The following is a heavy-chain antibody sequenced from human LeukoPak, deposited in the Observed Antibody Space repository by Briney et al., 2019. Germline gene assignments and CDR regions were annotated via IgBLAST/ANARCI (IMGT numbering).Heavy chain of an antibody. V-gene: IGHV3-30*04. CDR3: AAYYYDSSGYWDYYYMDV. J-gene: IGHJ6*03. CDR2: ISYDGSNK. CDR1: GFTFSSYA. D-gene: IGHD3-22*01. Sequence: GGSLRLSCAASGFTFSSYAMHWVRQAPGKGLEWVAVISYDGSNKYYADSVKGRFTISRDNSKNTLYLQMNSLRAEDTAVYYCAAYYYDSSGYWDYYYMDVWGKGTTVTVSS.